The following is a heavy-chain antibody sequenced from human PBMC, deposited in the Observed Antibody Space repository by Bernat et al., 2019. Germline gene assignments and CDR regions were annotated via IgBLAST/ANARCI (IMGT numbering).Heavy chain of an antibody. V-gene: IGHV3-33*01. J-gene: IGHJ5*02. CDR3: ARWDDNKRLDP. CDR2: IWYDGSNK. CDR1: GFTFRSHG. Sequence: QVQLVESGGGVVQPGGSLRLSCVGSGFTFRSHGMHWIRQAPGKGLDWLAVIWYDGSNKYYAESVKGRFTISRDNFKNTVYLQMNSLRAEDTAVYHCARWDDNKRLDPCGQGTLVIVSS. D-gene: IGHD1-26*01.